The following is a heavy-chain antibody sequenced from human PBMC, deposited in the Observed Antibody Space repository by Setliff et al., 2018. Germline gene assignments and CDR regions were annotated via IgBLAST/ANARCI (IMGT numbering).Heavy chain of an antibody. D-gene: IGHD4-17*01. CDR1: GYSFTSYW. CDR3: ARSDYGDYFAWDSYGMDV. J-gene: IGHJ6*02. CDR2: IYPGDSDT. V-gene: IGHV5-51*01. Sequence: GESLKISCKGSGYSFTSYWIAWVRQMPGKGLEWTGIIYPGDSDTRYSPSFQGQVTISADRSTRTAYLQWSSLKASDTAFYYCARSDYGDYFAWDSYGMDVWGQGTTVTVSS.